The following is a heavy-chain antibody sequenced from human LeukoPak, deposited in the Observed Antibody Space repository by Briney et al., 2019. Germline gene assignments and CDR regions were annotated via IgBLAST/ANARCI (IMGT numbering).Heavy chain of an antibody. V-gene: IGHV4-39*07. Sequence: PSETLSLTCTVSGGSISGTSYYWGWIRQPPGKGLEWIGSTYYSGSTYYNPSLKSRVTISVDTSKNQFSLKLSSVTAADTAVYYCARVQSRLSWFDPWGQGTLVTVSS. CDR2: TYYSGST. CDR1: GGSISGTSYY. J-gene: IGHJ5*02. CDR3: ARVQSRLSWFDP.